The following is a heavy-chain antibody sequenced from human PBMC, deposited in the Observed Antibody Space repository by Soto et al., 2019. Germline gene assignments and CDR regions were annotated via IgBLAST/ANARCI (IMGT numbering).Heavy chain of an antibody. Sequence: SETLSLTCAVSGGSISSGGYSWSWIRQPPGKGLEWIGYIYHSGSTYYNPSLKSRVTISVDRSKNQFSLKLSSVTAADTAVYYCARVIGYYDSSGFYPYVDFWGQGTLVTVSS. D-gene: IGHD3-22*01. J-gene: IGHJ4*02. V-gene: IGHV4-30-2*01. CDR2: IYHSGST. CDR1: GGSISSGGYS. CDR3: ARVIGYYDSSGFYPYVDF.